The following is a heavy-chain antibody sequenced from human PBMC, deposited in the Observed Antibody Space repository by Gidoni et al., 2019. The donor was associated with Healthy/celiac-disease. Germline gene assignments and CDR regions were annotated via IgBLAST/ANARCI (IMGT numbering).Heavy chain of an antibody. CDR3: ARVFGGVIVSYAFDI. CDR2: INPSVGST. CDR1: GYTFTSYY. Sequence: QVQLVQSGAEVKKPGASVKVSCKASGYTFTSYYMHWVRQAPGQGLEWMGIINPSVGSTSYAQKFQGRVTMTRDTSTSTVYMELSSLRSEDTAVYYCARVFGGVIVSYAFDIWGQGTMVTVSS. V-gene: IGHV1-46*01. J-gene: IGHJ3*02. D-gene: IGHD3-16*02.